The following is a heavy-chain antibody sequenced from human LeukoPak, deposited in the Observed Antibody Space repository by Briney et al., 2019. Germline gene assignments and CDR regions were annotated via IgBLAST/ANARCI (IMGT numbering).Heavy chain of an antibody. CDR2: ISSSSSYI. CDR3: AREDCSGRSCYSSEAFDI. D-gene: IGHD2-15*01. V-gene: IGHV3-21*01. Sequence: PGGSLRLSCAASGFTFSSYSMNWDRQAPGKWLEWVSSISSSSSYIYYADSVKGRFTISRDNAKNSLYLQMNSLRAEDTAVYYCAREDCSGRSCYSSEAFDICGQGIMVTVSS. CDR1: GFTFSSYS. J-gene: IGHJ3*02.